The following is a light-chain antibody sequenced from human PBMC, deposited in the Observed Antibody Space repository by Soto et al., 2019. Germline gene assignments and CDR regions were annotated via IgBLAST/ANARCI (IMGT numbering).Light chain of an antibody. CDR1: SSDVGGYNY. CDR2: EVS. V-gene: IGLV2-8*01. CDR3: SSDAGSNTLGVV. J-gene: IGLJ2*01. Sequence: QSALTQPPSASGSPGQSVTISCTGTSSDVGGYNYVSWYQQHPGKAPKLMIYEVSKRPSGVPDRFSGSKSGNTASLTVSGLQAEDEADYYCSSDAGSNTLGVVFGGGTKLPVL.